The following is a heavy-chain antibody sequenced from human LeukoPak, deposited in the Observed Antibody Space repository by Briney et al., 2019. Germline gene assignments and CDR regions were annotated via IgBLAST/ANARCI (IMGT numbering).Heavy chain of an antibody. CDR1: GFNLNNYW. Sequence: GEALKIPCESSGFNLNNYWVGWVRQMPGKGLDWMGIIYPGNYDTRYSPSLQGHVTISVDKSISTAYLQWRSLRASDTAMYFCAGHSFDTVDAFDVWGQGTIVTVSA. CDR3: AGHSFDTVDAFDV. D-gene: IGHD2-2*02. V-gene: IGHV5-51*01. J-gene: IGHJ3*01. CDR2: IYPGNYDT.